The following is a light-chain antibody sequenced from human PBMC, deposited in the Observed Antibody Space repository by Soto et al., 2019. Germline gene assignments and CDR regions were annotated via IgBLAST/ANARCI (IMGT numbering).Light chain of an antibody. CDR3: QQRSSWPPWT. V-gene: IGKV3-11*01. CDR1: QSVSNY. CDR2: DTS. J-gene: IGKJ1*01. Sequence: EIVLTQSPVTLSLSPGERATLSCRASQSVSNYLAWYQQKPGQAPRLLIYDTSTRATGIPARFSGSGSGTDFTLTVNSLEPEDFAVYYCQQRSSWPPWTFGQGTKVEIK.